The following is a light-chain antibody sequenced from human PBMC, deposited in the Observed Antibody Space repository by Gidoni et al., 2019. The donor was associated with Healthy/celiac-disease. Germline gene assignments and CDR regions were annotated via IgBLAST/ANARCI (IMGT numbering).Light chain of an antibody. CDR3: QQSYSTPIT. Sequence: DIQMTQSPSSLSASVGDRVTITCRASQSISSYLNWYQQKPGKAPKHLIYAASSLQSGEPSRFSGSGSGTDFTLTISSLQPEDFATYYCQQSYSTPITFGQGTRLEIK. V-gene: IGKV1-39*01. CDR2: AAS. J-gene: IGKJ5*01. CDR1: QSISSY.